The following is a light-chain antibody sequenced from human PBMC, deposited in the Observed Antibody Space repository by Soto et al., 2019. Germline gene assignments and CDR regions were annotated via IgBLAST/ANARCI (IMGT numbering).Light chain of an antibody. J-gene: IGKJ4*01. Sequence: EIVLTQSPGTLSLSPGERATLSCRASQNVPNSHISHLAWYQQKPGQAPRLLIYGASNRATGIPDRFSGSGSGTDFTLTISRLEPEDFVVYYCQQYGSLPLTFGGGTKVETK. CDR1: QNVPNSH. CDR2: GAS. V-gene: IGKV3-20*01. CDR3: QQYGSLPLT.